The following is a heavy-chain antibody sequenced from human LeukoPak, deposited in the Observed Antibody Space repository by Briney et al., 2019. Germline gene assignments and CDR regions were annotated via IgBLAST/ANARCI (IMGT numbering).Heavy chain of an antibody. Sequence: ASVKVSCKASGYTFTGYYMHWVRQAPGQGLEWMGWINPNSGGTNYAQKFQGRVTMTRDTSISTAYMELSSLRSDDTAVYYCAREKGFGELLFDYWGQGTLVTVSS. V-gene: IGHV1-2*02. J-gene: IGHJ4*02. CDR2: INPNSGGT. CDR3: AREKGFGELLFDY. D-gene: IGHD3-10*01. CDR1: GYTFTGYY.